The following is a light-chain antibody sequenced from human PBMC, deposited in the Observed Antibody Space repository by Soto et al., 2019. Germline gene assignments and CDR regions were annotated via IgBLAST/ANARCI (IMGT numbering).Light chain of an antibody. Sequence: DIQMTQSPSTLSGSVGDRVTITCRASQTISSWLAWYQQKPGKAPKLLIYKASTLKSGVPSRFSGSGSVTEFTRTISSLQPDDFATYYCQHYNSYSEAFGQGTKVELQ. J-gene: IGKJ1*01. CDR2: KAS. V-gene: IGKV1-5*03. CDR1: QTISSW. CDR3: QHYNSYSEA.